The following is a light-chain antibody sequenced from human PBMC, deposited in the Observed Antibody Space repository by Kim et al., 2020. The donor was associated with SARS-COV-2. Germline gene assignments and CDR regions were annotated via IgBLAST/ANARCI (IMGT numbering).Light chain of an antibody. V-gene: IGKV3-20*01. Sequence: EIVLTQSPATLSLSPGERAALSCRASQSVSSSYLAWYQQKPGQAPRLLIYGASSRATGIPDRFSGSGSGTDFTLTITRLEPDDFAVYYCQQYGTSPLTFGGGTKVGDQ. CDR3: QQYGTSPLT. CDR2: GAS. CDR1: QSVSSSY. J-gene: IGKJ4*01.